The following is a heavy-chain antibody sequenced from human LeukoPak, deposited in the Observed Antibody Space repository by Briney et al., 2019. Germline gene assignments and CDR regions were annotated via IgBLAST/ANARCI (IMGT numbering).Heavy chain of an antibody. CDR2: TTSSGNR. CDR3: AKGDYGDCY. D-gene: IGHD4-17*01. J-gene: IGHJ4*02. Sequence: PGGSLRLSCAASGFTFSNYAMAWVRQAPGKGLEWVSSTTSSGNRYYADSVKGRFTISRDNSKNTVYMQMTSLRAEDTAVYYCAKGDYGDCYWGQGTLVTVSS. V-gene: IGHV3-23*01. CDR1: GFTFSNYA.